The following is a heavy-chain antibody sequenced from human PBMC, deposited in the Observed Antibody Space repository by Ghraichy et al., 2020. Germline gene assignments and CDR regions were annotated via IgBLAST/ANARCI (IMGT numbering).Heavy chain of an antibody. CDR3: ARVDTAMGEHFDY. CDR2: IIPILGIA. V-gene: IGHV1-69*04. D-gene: IGHD5-18*01. Sequence: SVKVSCKASGGTFSSYAISWVRQAPGQGLEWMGRIIPILGIANYAQKFQGRVTITADKSTSTAYMELSSLRSEDTAVYYCARVDTAMGEHFDYWGQGTLVTVSS. CDR1: GGTFSSYA. J-gene: IGHJ4*02.